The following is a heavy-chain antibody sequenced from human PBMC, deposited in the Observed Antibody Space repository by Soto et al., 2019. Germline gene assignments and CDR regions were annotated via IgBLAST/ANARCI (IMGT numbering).Heavy chain of an antibody. CDR1: GFTFSSYA. D-gene: IGHD3-3*01. V-gene: IGHV3-23*01. CDR3: ASSKSITIFGVVTLSPLSDAFDI. J-gene: IGHJ3*02. Sequence: GGSLRLSCAASGFTFSSYAMSWVRQAPGKGLEWVSVISGSGGSTYYADSVKGRFTISRDNSKNTLYLQMNSLRAEDTAVYYCASSKSITIFGVVTLSPLSDAFDIWGQGTMVTVSS. CDR2: ISGSGGST.